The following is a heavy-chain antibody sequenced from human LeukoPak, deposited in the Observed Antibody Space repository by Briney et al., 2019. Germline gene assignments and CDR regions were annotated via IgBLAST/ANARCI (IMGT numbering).Heavy chain of an antibody. J-gene: IGHJ4*02. CDR1: GFTFSNAW. Sequence: GGSLRLSCAASGFTFSNAWMNWVRQAPGKGLEWVGRIKSKTDGGTTDYAAPVKGRFTISRDDSKNTLYLQMNSLKTEDTAVYYCTTQYCSSTSCYPVYWGQGTLVTVSS. V-gene: IGHV3-15*07. CDR3: TTQYCSSTSCYPVY. D-gene: IGHD2-2*01. CDR2: IKSKTDGGTT.